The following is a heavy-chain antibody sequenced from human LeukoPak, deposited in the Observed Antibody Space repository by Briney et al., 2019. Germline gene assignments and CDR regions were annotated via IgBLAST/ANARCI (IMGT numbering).Heavy chain of an antibody. CDR2: ISGSGGST. CDR1: GFTFSSYA. CDR3: ARGYYDFWSGGRDGMDV. J-gene: IGHJ6*02. V-gene: IGHV3-23*01. Sequence: GGSLRLSCAASGFTFSSYAMSWVRQAPGKGLEWVSAISGSGGSTYYADSVKGRFTISRDNSKNTLYLQMNSLRAEDTAVYYCARGYYDFWSGGRDGMDVWGQGTTVTVSS. D-gene: IGHD3-3*01.